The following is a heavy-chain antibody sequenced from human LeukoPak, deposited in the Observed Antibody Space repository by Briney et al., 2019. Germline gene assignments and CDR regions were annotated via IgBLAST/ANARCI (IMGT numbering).Heavy chain of an antibody. CDR3: ARGRMTTVTTNGMDV. D-gene: IGHD4-17*01. Sequence: SVKVSCKASGGTFSSYAISWVRQAPGQGLEWMGGIIPIFGTANYAQKFQGRVTITADESTSTAYMELSSLRSEDTAVYYCARGRMTTVTTNGMDVWGQGTTVTVSS. CDR2: IIPIFGTA. CDR1: GGTFSSYA. V-gene: IGHV1-69*13. J-gene: IGHJ6*02.